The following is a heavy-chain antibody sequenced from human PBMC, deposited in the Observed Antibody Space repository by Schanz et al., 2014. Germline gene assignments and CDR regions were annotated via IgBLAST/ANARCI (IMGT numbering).Heavy chain of an antibody. J-gene: IGHJ4*02. D-gene: IGHD3-22*01. CDR1: GFTMITYA. Sequence: QVQLVESGGGVVQPGRSLRLSCAASGFTMITYAMHWVRQPPGKGLEWVAIITYDGSNTYHADSVKGRFTISRDNSKNTLYLQMNSLRDEDTAVYFCAKSYDTSGYSGFDYWGQGTLVTVSS. CDR3: AKSYDTSGYSGFDY. V-gene: IGHV3-30*18. CDR2: ITYDGSNT.